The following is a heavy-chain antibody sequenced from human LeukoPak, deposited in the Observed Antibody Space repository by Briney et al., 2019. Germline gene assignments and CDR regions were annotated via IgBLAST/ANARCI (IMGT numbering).Heavy chain of an antibody. Sequence: ASVKVSCKASGYSFTGYYMNWVRQAPGQGLEWMGWINPNSGGTKYAQKFKGRVTMTRDTSISTASMELSRLRSGDTAVYYCERVETTMVGGGFDYWGQGTLVTVSS. D-gene: IGHD5-18*01. J-gene: IGHJ4*02. V-gene: IGHV1-2*02. CDR2: INPNSGGT. CDR1: GYSFTGYY. CDR3: ERVETTMVGGGFDY.